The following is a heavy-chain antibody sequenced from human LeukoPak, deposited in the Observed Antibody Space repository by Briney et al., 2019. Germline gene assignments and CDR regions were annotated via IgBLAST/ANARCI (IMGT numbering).Heavy chain of an antibody. D-gene: IGHD2-15*01. CDR1: GFTFSSYA. Sequence: GGSLRLSCAASGFTFSSYAMHWVRQAPGKGLEWVAVISYDGSNKKYADSVKGRFTISRDNSKNTLYLQMNTLRVEDTAVYYCARDFGGFSRSYYYYYMDVWGKGTTVTISS. CDR3: ARDFGGFSRSYYYYYMDV. CDR2: ISYDGSNK. J-gene: IGHJ6*03. V-gene: IGHV3-30*04.